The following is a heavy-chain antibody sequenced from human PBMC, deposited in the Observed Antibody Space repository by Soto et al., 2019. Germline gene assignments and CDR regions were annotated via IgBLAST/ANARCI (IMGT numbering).Heavy chain of an antibody. J-gene: IGHJ4*02. D-gene: IGHD6-6*01. CDR3: ARVSSSSLFDY. CDR2: IGSRGSPI. CDR1: GFTFSDYF. V-gene: IGHV3-11*01. Sequence: VHPVDSGGGLVKPGGSLRLSCAASGFTFSDYFMTWIRQAPGKGLEWVSYIGSRGSPIYYVDSVKGRFTISRDNAKDSLYLHMNSLRAEDTAVYYCARVSSSSLFDYWGQGTLVTVSS.